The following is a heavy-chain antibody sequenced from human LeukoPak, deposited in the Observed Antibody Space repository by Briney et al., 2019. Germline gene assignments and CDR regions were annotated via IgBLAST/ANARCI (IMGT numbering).Heavy chain of an antibody. CDR3: ARETHGIAARPGGRFDP. D-gene: IGHD6-6*01. CDR1: GYTFTRYY. J-gene: IGHJ5*02. Sequence: ASVKVCCKASGYTFTRYYMHWVRQAPGQGLEWMGIINPSGGSTSYAQKFQGRVTMTRDMSTSTVYMELSSLRSEDTAVYYCARETHGIAARPGGRFDPWGQGTLVTVSS. V-gene: IGHV1-46*01. CDR2: INPSGGST.